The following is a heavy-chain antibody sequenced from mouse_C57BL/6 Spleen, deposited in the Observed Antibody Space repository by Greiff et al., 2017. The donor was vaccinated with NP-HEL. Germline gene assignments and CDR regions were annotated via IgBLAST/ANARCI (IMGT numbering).Heavy chain of an antibody. Sequence: QVQLQQPGAELVMPGASVKLSCKASGYTFTSYWMHWVKQRPGQGLEWIGEIDPSDSYTNYNQKFKGKSTLTVDNSSSTAYMQLSSLTSEDSAVYYCARDSSGYGFDYWGQGTTLTVSS. CDR3: ARDSSGYGFDY. CDR1: GYTFTSYW. D-gene: IGHD3-2*02. CDR2: IDPSDSYT. V-gene: IGHV1-69*01. J-gene: IGHJ2*01.